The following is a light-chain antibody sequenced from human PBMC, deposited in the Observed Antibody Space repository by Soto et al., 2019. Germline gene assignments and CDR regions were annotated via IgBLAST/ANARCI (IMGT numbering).Light chain of an antibody. Sequence: VLTQSPSASASLGASVKLTCTLSSGHSNYAIAWHQQQPEKGPRYLMKLNSDGSHSKGDGIPDRFSGSSSGAERYLIISSLQSEDEADYYCQTWDADIHVVFGGGTQLTVL. CDR3: QTWDADIHVV. V-gene: IGLV4-69*01. J-gene: IGLJ2*01. CDR1: SGHSNYA. CDR2: LNSDGSH.